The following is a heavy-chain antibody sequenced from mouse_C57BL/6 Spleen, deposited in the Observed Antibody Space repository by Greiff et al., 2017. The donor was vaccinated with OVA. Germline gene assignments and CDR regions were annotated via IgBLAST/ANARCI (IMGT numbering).Heavy chain of an antibody. D-gene: IGHD1-1*01. CDR2: IWSDGST. Sequence: VKVVESGPGLVAPSQSLSITCTVSGFSLTSYGVHWVRQPPGKGLEWLVVIWSDGSTTYNSALKSRLSISKDNSKSQVFLKMNSLQTDDTAMYYCARRAYYGSSYGDAMDYWGQGTSVTVSS. V-gene: IGHV2-6*03. CDR1: GFSLTSYG. J-gene: IGHJ4*01. CDR3: ARRAYYGSSYGDAMDY.